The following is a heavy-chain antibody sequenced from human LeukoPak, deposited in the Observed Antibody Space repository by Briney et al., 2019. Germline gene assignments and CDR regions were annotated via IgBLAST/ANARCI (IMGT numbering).Heavy chain of an antibody. CDR3: TAWLLWFGDSVYFDY. J-gene: IGHJ4*02. Sequence: PGGSLRLSCAASGFTFSNAWMSWVRQAPGKGLEWVGRIKSKTDGGTTDYAAPVKGRFTISRDDSKNTLYLQMNSLKTEDTAVYYCTAWLLWFGDSVYFDYWGQGTLVTVSS. CDR2: IKSKTDGGTT. D-gene: IGHD3-10*01. CDR1: GFTFSNAW. V-gene: IGHV3-15*01.